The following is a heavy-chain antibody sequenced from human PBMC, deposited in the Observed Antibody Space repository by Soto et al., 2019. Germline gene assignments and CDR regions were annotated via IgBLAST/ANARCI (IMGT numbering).Heavy chain of an antibody. CDR3: ARGRKQLVNHDAFDI. CDR1: GGSISSGGYS. V-gene: IGHV4-30-2*01. CDR2: IYHSGST. Sequence: SETLSLTCAVSGGSISSGGYSWSWIRQPPGKGLEWIGYIYHSGSTYYNPSLKSRVTISVDTSKNQFSLKLSSVTAADTAVYYCARGRKQLVNHDAFDIWGQGTMVTVS. D-gene: IGHD6-13*01. J-gene: IGHJ3*02.